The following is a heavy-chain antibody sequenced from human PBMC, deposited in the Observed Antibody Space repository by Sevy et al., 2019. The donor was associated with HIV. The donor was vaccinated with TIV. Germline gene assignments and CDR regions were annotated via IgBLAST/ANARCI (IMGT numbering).Heavy chain of an antibody. J-gene: IGHJ5*02. CDR2: IRNKAYDGTT. D-gene: IGHD6-19*01. CDR1: GFTFGDYA. Sequence: GGSLRLSCKASGFTFGDYAMSWFRQAPGKGLEWVGFIRNKAYDGTTEYAASVKGRFTISIDDSKSIAYLQMNSLKTEDTAVYYCTRDPTEGIAVAGNWYDPWGQGTLVTVSS. V-gene: IGHV3-49*03. CDR3: TRDPTEGIAVAGNWYDP.